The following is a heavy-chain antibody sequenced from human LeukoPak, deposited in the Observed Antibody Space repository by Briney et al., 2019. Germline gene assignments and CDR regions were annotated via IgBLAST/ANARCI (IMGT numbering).Heavy chain of an antibody. D-gene: IGHD3-22*01. CDR3: ARELAYDSSGYYYDY. V-gene: IGHV3-53*01. CDR1: GFSFNNAW. J-gene: IGHJ4*02. CDR2: IYSGGST. Sequence: GGSLRLSCAASGFSFNNAWMYWVRQAPGKGLEWVSVIYSGGSTYYADSVKGRFTISRDNSKNTLYLQMNSLRAEDTAVYYCARELAYDSSGYYYDYWGQGTLVTVSS.